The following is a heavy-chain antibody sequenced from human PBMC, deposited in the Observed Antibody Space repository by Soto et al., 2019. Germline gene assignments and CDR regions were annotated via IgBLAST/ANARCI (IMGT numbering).Heavy chain of an antibody. V-gene: IGHV1-18*01. Sequence: AASVKVSCKASGYTFTSYVISWVRQAPGQGLEWMGWISAYNGNTNYAQKLQGRVTMTTDTSTSTAYMELRSLRSDDTAVYYCARVPRGDYAGEFDPWGQGTLVTVS. D-gene: IGHD3-16*01. CDR3: ARVPRGDYAGEFDP. CDR1: GYTFTSYV. J-gene: IGHJ5*02. CDR2: ISAYNGNT.